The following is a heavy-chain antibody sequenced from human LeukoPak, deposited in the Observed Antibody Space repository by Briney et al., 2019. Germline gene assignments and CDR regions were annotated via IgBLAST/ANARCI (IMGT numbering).Heavy chain of an antibody. J-gene: IGHJ4*02. CDR1: GFTFSSYE. Sequence: GGSLRLSCAASGFTFSSYEMNWVRQAPGKGLEWVSFISSSSSYIYYADSVKGRFTISRDNAKNSVYLQMNSLRAEDTAVYYCARGSGSSWYFYFDYWGQGTLVTVSS. V-gene: IGHV3-21*01. CDR3: ARGSGSSWYFYFDY. CDR2: ISSSSSYI. D-gene: IGHD6-13*01.